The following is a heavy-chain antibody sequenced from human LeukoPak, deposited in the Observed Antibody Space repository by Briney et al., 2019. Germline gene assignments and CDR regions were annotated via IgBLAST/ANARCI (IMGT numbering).Heavy chain of an antibody. CDR3: AREPSGSEGFDY. D-gene: IGHD3-10*01. CDR1: GFTFTGYY. Sequence: ASVKVSCKASGFTFTGYYMHWVRQAPGQGLEYMGWINPNSGGTNSAQKFQGRVTMTSDTSISTVYMELSSLRSDDTAVYYCAREPSGSEGFDYWGQGTLVTVSS. CDR2: INPNSGGT. V-gene: IGHV1-2*02. J-gene: IGHJ4*02.